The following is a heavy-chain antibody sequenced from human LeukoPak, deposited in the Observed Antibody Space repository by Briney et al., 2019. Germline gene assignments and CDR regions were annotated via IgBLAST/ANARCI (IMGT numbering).Heavy chain of an antibody. D-gene: IGHD3-10*01. Sequence: GASVKVSCKASGYTFTGYYMHWVRQAPGQGLEWMGWINPNSGGTNYAQKFQGRVTMTRDTSISTAYMELRRLRSDDTAVYYCAKTLWFGELSQYYYYGMDVWGQGTTVTVSS. CDR3: AKTLWFGELSQYYYYGMDV. CDR1: GYTFTGYY. V-gene: IGHV1-2*02. J-gene: IGHJ6*02. CDR2: INPNSGGT.